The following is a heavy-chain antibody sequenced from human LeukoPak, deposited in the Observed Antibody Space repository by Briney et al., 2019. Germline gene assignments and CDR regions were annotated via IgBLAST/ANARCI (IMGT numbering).Heavy chain of an antibody. CDR3: ARAPDGSGIFYNY. CDR1: GFTFSSYW. J-gene: IGHJ4*02. D-gene: IGHD3-10*01. V-gene: IGHV3-74*01. Sequence: GGSLRLSCAASGFTFSSYWMHWVRHAPGKGLVWVSRINGDGSSTTYADSVKGPFTISRYNAKNSLYLQMNSLRAEDTAVYYCARAPDGSGIFYNYWGQGTLVTVSS. CDR2: INGDGSST.